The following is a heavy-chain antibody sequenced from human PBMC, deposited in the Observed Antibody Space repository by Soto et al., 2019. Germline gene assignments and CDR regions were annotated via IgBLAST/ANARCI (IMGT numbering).Heavy chain of an antibody. V-gene: IGHV1-69*04. CDR1: GGTFSSYT. CDR2: IIPILGIA. D-gene: IGHD3-3*01. Sequence: GASVKVSCKASGGTFSSYTISWVRQAPGQGLEWMGRIIPILGIANYAQKFQGRVTITADKSTSTAYMELSSLRSEDTAVYYCARDEVYDFWSGYSGLQGYYFDYWGQGTLVTSPQ. CDR3: ARDEVYDFWSGYSGLQGYYFDY. J-gene: IGHJ4*02.